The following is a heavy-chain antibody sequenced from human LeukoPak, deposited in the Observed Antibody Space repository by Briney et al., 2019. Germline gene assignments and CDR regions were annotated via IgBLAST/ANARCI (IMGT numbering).Heavy chain of an antibody. D-gene: IGHD5-18*01. Sequence: SETLSLTCTVSGGSISSSSYYWGWIRQPPGKGLEWIGSIYYSGSTYYNPSLKSRVTISVDTSKNQFSLKLSSVTAADTAVYYCARWGYSYGYWRDYWGQGTLVTVSS. J-gene: IGHJ4*02. CDR2: IYYSGST. CDR1: GGSISSSSYY. CDR3: ARWGYSYGYWRDY. V-gene: IGHV4-39*01.